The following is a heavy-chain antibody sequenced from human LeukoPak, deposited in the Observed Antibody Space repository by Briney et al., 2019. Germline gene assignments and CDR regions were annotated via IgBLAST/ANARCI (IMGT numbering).Heavy chain of an antibody. CDR2: MNPNSGNT. J-gene: IGHJ1*01. CDR1: GYTFTSYD. Sequence: GASVKVCCKASGYTFTSYDINWVRQATGQGLERMGWMNPNSGNTGYAQKVQGRGTITRNISISTAYMELSSLRSEDTAVYYCARSGRASGGSWTLEYFQHWGQGTLVTVSS. D-gene: IGHD2-15*01. V-gene: IGHV1-8*03. CDR3: ARSGRASGGSWTLEYFQH.